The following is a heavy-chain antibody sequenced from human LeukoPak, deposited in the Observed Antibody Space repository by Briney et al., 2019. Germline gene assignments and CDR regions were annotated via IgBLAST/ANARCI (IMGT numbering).Heavy chain of an antibody. D-gene: IGHD6-25*01. V-gene: IGHV4-59*08. Sequence: PSETLSLTCTVSGGSINSYYWTWIRQPPGKGLEWIACTYYNGITNYKSSLESRLTISVDTSKNQFSLRLRSVTAADTAVYYCARQNPPGSKKGWFDPWGQGTLVTVSS. CDR1: GGSINSYY. CDR2: TYYNGIT. CDR3: ARQNPPGSKKGWFDP. J-gene: IGHJ5*02.